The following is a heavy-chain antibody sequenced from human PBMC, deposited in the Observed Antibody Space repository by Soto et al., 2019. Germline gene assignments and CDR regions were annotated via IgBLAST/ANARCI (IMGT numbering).Heavy chain of an antibody. CDR2: ISGSGDST. D-gene: IGHD3-10*01. CDR1: GFTFSSYA. J-gene: IGHJ4*02. V-gene: IGHV3-23*01. Sequence: EEQLLESGGGLVQPGGSLRLSCAASGFTFSSYAMSWVRQAPGKGLEWVSAISGSGDSTYYADSVKGRFTISRDNSKNTLYLQMNSLSAEDTAVYYCAKGVLGIWFGELTPPPGLDYWGQGTLVTVSS. CDR3: AKGVLGIWFGELTPPPGLDY.